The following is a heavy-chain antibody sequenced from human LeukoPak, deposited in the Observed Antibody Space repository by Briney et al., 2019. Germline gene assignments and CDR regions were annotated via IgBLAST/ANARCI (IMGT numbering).Heavy chain of an antibody. CDR3: ASAVVGATTGPYFDY. CDR1: GYTFTGYY. Sequence: ASVKVSCKASGYTFTGYYMHWVRQAPGQGLEWMGWINPNSGGTNYAQKFQGRVTMTGDTSISTAYMELSRLRSDDTAVYYCASAVVGATTGPYFDYWGQGTLVTVSS. V-gene: IGHV1-2*02. J-gene: IGHJ4*02. D-gene: IGHD1-26*01. CDR2: INPNSGGT.